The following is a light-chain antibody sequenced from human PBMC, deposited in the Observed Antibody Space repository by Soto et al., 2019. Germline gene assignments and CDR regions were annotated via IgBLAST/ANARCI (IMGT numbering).Light chain of an antibody. V-gene: IGKV1-39*01. J-gene: IGKJ1*01. Sequence: DVQLTQSPSFMSASVGDRVSITCRASQGISTFLAWYQQHPGTAPKRLIYDASNLQSGDPSRFSGSGSGTDYTLTISSLQPEDFATYYCQQSYSTPPWTFGQGTKVDIK. CDR1: QGISTF. CDR3: QQSYSTPPWT. CDR2: DAS.